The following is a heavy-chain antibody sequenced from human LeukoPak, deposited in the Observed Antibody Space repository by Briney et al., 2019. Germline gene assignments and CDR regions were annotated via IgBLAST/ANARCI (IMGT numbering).Heavy chain of an antibody. CDR2: IIPIFGTA. J-gene: IGHJ5*02. V-gene: IGHV1-69*13. CDR3: AREQAYCGGDCYSFWFDP. D-gene: IGHD2-21*02. Sequence: GASVKVSCKACGGTFSSYAISGVRQAPGQGVEWMGGIIPIFGTANYAQKFRGRVTITADESTSTAYMELSSLRSEDTAVYYCAREQAYCGGDCYSFWFDPWGQGTLVTVSS. CDR1: GGTFSSYA.